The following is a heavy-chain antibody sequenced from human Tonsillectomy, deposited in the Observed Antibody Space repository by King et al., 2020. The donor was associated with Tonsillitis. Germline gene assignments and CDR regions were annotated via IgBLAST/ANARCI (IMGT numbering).Heavy chain of an antibody. Sequence: VQLVESGAEVKKPGESLRISWKGSGYSFNSYWSSWVRQIAGKGLEWMGRFDPCDSYSNHSPSFQGHVTISADKSSSTAYLQWSSLKASDTAMYYCAREYGADWGQGTMVTVSS. V-gene: IGHV5-10-1*03. CDR2: FDPCDSYS. CDR1: GYSFNSYW. J-gene: IGHJ3*01. D-gene: IGHD1-26*01. CDR3: AREYGAD.